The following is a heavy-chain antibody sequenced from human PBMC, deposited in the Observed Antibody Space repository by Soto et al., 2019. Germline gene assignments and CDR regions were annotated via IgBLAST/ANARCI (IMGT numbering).Heavy chain of an antibody. D-gene: IGHD6-19*01. Sequence: QVQLVQSGAEVTKPGASVNISCRTSGYNFSRYHMHWVRQAPGYGLEAMGIIHPSGGSTTYAQKFQGRVNMTRDTSRRTVYMEVSSLTSEETGLSSCTRELSIAVAGRPVGSMDVWGQGTPVTVS. J-gene: IGHJ6*02. CDR2: IHPSGGST. CDR3: TRELSIAVAGRPVGSMDV. CDR1: GYNFSRYH. V-gene: IGHV1-46*01.